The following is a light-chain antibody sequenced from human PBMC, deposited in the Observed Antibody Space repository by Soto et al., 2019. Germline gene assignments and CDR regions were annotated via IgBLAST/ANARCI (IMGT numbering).Light chain of an antibody. CDR1: TGAVTSGNY. V-gene: IGLV7-43*01. J-gene: IGLJ3*02. CDR2: TTN. CDR3: LLYYGSAQLV. Sequence: QTVVTQEPSLTVSPGGAVTLTCASSTGAVTSGNYPSWFQQKPGQAPRTLIYTTNDKHSWTPARFSGSLLGDKAALTLSGVQPEDEAEYYCLLYYGSAQLVFGGGTKLTVL.